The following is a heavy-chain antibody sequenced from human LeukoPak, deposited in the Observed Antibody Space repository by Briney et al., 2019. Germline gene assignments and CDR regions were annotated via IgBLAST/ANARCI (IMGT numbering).Heavy chain of an antibody. D-gene: IGHD3-10*01. CDR1: RFTFSSYS. CDR3: ARDLVVRGLIPHYYYGMDV. CDR2: ISSSSRTV. Sequence: GGSLRLSCAASRFTFSSYSMNWVRQAPGKGLEWVSYISSSSRTVYYADSVKGRFTISRDNAKNSLYLQMNSLRDEDTAVYYCARDLVVRGLIPHYYYGMDVWGQGTTVTVSS. V-gene: IGHV3-48*02. J-gene: IGHJ6*02.